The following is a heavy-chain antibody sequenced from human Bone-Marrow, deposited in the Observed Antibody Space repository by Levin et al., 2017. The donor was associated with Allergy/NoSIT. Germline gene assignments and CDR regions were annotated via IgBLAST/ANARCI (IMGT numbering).Heavy chain of an antibody. J-gene: IGHJ4*02. CDR3: ARLEGANYRRGYIDY. CDR1: GYPFSTYF. CDR2: INPSGGRT. D-gene: IGHD4/OR15-4a*01. V-gene: IGHV1-46*01. Sequence: GASVKVSCRASGYPFSTYFMSWVRQAPGQGLEWMGLINPSGGRTTYSEKFKGRVNMTRDTSTNTFYLELSSLTYDDTAIYYCARLEGANYRRGYIDYWGQGTLVTVSS.